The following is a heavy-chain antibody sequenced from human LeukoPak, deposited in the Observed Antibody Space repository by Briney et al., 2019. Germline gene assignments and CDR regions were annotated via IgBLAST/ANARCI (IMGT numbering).Heavy chain of an antibody. CDR3: ARRGASSGGLDY. CDR1: GFTFTNYW. CDR2: INIDGSRI. V-gene: IGHV3-74*01. Sequence: GGSLRLSCSASGFTFTNYWMNWVRQAPGKGLVWVSRINIDGSRIGYADSVKGRFTISRDNAKNSLYLQMDSLRAEDTAVYYCARRGASSGGLDYWGQGTLVTVSS. D-gene: IGHD6-19*01. J-gene: IGHJ4*02.